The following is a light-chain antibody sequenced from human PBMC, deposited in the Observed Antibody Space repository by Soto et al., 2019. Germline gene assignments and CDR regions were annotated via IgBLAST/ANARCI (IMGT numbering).Light chain of an antibody. J-gene: IGKJ4*01. Sequence: DIQMTQSPSTLSASIGDRVTITCRASQSINSWLAWYQQKPGKAPKLLIYKASTLESGVPSRFSGSGSGTEFTLTISCLQSEDFATYYCQQYYSFPLTFGGGTKVDIK. CDR1: QSINSW. CDR3: QQYYSFPLT. CDR2: KAS. V-gene: IGKV1-5*03.